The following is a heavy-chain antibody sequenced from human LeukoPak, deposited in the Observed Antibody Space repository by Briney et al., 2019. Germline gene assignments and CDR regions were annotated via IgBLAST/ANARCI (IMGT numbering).Heavy chain of an antibody. CDR3: AGGYGSSWSFDH. D-gene: IGHD2-2*01. J-gene: IGHJ4*02. Sequence: PSETLSLTCSVSGVSIKSYYWNWVRQSPGRGLEWIGCMHHSGSSHYNPFLKSRVSISLDTSKNQFYLRVSSVTAADTAVYYCAGGYGSSWSFDHWGQGTLATVSS. CDR1: GVSIKSYY. V-gene: IGHV4-59*01. CDR2: MHHSGSS.